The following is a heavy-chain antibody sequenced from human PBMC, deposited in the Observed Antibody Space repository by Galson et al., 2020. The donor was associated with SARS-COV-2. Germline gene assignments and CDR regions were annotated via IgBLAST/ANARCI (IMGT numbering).Heavy chain of an antibody. D-gene: IGHD4-17*01. J-gene: IGHJ4*02. CDR2: ISAYNGNT. Sequence: GESLKISCKASGYTFTSYGISWVRQAPGQGLEWMGWISAYNGNTNYAQKLQGRVTMTTDTSTSTAYMELRSLRSDDTAVYYCARDEVTTVTPFDYWGQGTLVTVSS. CDR1: GYTFTSYG. V-gene: IGHV1-18*01. CDR3: ARDEVTTVTPFDY.